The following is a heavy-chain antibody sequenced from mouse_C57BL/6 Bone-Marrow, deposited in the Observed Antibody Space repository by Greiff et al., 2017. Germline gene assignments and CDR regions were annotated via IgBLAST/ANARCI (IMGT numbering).Heavy chain of an antibody. CDR3: ARDGIDYGGY. V-gene: IGHV1-55*01. J-gene: IGHJ2*01. CDR1: GYTFTSYW. CDR2: IYPGSGST. Sequence: QVQLQQPGAELVKPGASVKMSCKASGYTFTSYWITWVKQRPGQGLEWIGDIYPGSGSTNYNEKFKSKATLTVDTASSTAYRQLISLTSEDSAVYYCARDGIDYGGYWGQGTTLTVSS.